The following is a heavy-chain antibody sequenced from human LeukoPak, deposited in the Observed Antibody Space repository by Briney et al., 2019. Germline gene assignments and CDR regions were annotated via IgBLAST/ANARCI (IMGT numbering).Heavy chain of an antibody. CDR2: LWYGGSDI. V-gene: IGHV3-33*01. J-gene: IGHJ4*02. D-gene: IGHD6-19*01. CDR3: ARDSPTAVAGNFEY. CDR1: GFTLSRYG. Sequence: PGGSLRLSCAASGFTLSRYGMHWVRQAPGKGLEWVAVLWYGGSDIYYADSVKGRFTVSRDNSKNTMSLHMNSLRTEDTAVYYCARDSPTAVAGNFEYWGQGTLVTVSS.